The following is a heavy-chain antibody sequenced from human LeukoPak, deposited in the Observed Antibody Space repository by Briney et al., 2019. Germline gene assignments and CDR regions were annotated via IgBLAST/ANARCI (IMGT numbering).Heavy chain of an antibody. CDR1: GYTFTGYY. CDR3: ARDDGSSAYGMDV. Sequence: VASVKVSCKASGYTFTGYYMHWVRQAPGQGLEWMGWINPNSGGTNHAQKFQGRVTMTRDTSISTAYMELSRLRSDDTAVYYCARDDGSSAYGMDVWGQGTTVTVSS. D-gene: IGHD6-6*01. V-gene: IGHV1-2*02. CDR2: INPNSGGT. J-gene: IGHJ6*02.